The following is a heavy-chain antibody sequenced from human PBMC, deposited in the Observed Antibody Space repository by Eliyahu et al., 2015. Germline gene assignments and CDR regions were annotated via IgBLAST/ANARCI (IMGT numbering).Heavy chain of an antibody. Sequence: QVQVVQSGAEVKKPGASVKVSCRASGYTFXTSAIHWVRQAPGEGLEWMGWINGGNGNTVYSQKFQDRVTITRITSANTVYMELNSLRSEDTAVYYCARANYHDSSGFYLWGQGTLVTVSS. CDR3: ARANYHDSSGFYL. D-gene: IGHD3-22*01. V-gene: IGHV1-3*01. CDR1: GYTFXTSA. CDR2: INGGNGNT. J-gene: IGHJ4*02.